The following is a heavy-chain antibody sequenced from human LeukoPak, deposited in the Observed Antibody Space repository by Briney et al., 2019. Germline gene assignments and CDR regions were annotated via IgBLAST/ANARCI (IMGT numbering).Heavy chain of an antibody. Sequence: PGGSLRLSCAASGFTFSSYAMSWVRQAPGKGLEWVSAISGSGGSTYYADSVKGRFTISRDNSKNTLYLQMNSLRAEDTAVYYCAKGSDYGSGSYGDYRGQGTLVTVSS. CDR2: ISGSGGST. D-gene: IGHD3-10*01. V-gene: IGHV3-23*01. CDR1: GFTFSSYA. CDR3: AKGSDYGSGSYGDY. J-gene: IGHJ4*02.